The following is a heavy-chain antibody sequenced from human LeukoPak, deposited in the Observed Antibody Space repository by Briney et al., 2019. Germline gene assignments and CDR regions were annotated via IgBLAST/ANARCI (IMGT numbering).Heavy chain of an antibody. D-gene: IGHD3-3*01. Sequence: GASVKVSCKASGYTFTSYDINWVRQATGQGLEWMGWMNPNSGNTGYAQKFPGRVTMTRNTSISTAYMELSSLRSEDTAVYYCARVDGDYDFWSGYYQRDYNWFDPWGQGTLVTVSS. CDR3: ARVDGDYDFWSGYYQRDYNWFDP. CDR1: GYTFTSYD. J-gene: IGHJ5*02. V-gene: IGHV1-8*01. CDR2: MNPNSGNT.